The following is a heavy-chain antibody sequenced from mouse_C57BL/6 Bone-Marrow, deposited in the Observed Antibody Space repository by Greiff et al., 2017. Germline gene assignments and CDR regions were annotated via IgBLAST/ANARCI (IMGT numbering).Heavy chain of an antibody. V-gene: IGHV5-17*01. Sequence: DVKLVESGGGLVKPGGSLKLSCAASGFTFSDYGMHWVRQAPEKGLEWVAYISSGSSTIYYADTVKGRFTISRDNAKNTLFLQMTSLRSEDTAMYYCAITTVVATDAMDYWGQGTSVTVSS. CDR2: ISSGSSTI. D-gene: IGHD1-1*01. CDR3: AITTVVATDAMDY. J-gene: IGHJ4*01. CDR1: GFTFSDYG.